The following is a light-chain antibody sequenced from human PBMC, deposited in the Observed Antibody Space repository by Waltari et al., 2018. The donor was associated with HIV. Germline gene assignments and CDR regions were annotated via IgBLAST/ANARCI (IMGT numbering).Light chain of an antibody. J-gene: IGLJ2*01. CDR3: FLTYSGAVIFGGGTKLI. CDR2: DIS. CDR1: TGTVTSGHF. Sequence: QAVVTQEPSLTVSPGGTVTLTCGSSTGTVTSGHFPYWFQPTPGQAPRTLFYDISHKHPWTPARFSGPLLGGKAALTLSDAQPEDEAEYYCFLTYSGAVIFGGGTKLIFGGGTKLTVL. V-gene: IGLV7-46*01.